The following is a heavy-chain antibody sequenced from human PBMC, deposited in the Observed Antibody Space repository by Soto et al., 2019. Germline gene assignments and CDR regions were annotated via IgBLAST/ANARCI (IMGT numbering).Heavy chain of an antibody. J-gene: IGHJ5*02. Sequence: PSETLSLTCTVSGGSISSGDYYWSWIRQPPGKGLEWIGEINHSGSTNYNPSLKSRVTISVDTSKNQFSLKLSSVTAADTAAYYCARGLTYYSDSGRSNWFDPWGQGTLVTVSS. CDR2: INHSGST. CDR1: GGSISSGDYY. CDR3: ARGLTYYSDSGRSNWFDP. D-gene: IGHD3-10*01. V-gene: IGHV4-39*07.